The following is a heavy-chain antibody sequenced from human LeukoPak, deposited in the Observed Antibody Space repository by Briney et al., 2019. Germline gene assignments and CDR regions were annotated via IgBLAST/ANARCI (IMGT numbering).Heavy chain of an antibody. CDR2: ISGSGGRT. J-gene: IGHJ3*02. D-gene: IGHD6-13*01. CDR1: GFTFSSYA. V-gene: IGHV3-23*01. Sequence: GGSLRLSCAASGFTFSSYAMSWVRQAPGKGLEWVSAISGSGGRTYYADSVKGRFTISRDNSKNTLYLQMNSLRAEDTAVYYCAKDQGIAAAGTKGDAFDIWGQGTMVTVSS. CDR3: AKDQGIAAAGTKGDAFDI.